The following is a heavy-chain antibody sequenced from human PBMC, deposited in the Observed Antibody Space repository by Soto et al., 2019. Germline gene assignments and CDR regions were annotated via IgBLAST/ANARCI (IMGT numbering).Heavy chain of an antibody. V-gene: IGHV4-59*01. CDR1: GASLNNYY. J-gene: IGHJ5*02. CDR3: VRDLYNFGVLFDAADNSIGP. Sequence: GALSVKCADPGASLNNYYWSWIRQPPGKGLEWIGYIYYSGNTNYNPSLKGRVTISVDTSKNQFSLKLNSVTPADTAVYYCVRDLYNFGVLFDAADNSIGPWGPG. CDR2: IYYSGNT. D-gene: IGHD3-3*01.